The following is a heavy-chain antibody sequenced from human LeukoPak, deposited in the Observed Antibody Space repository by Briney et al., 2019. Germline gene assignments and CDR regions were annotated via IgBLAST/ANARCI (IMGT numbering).Heavy chain of an antibody. Sequence: GGSLRLSCAVSEFTFSDHYMDWVRQAPGKGLEWVGRIRNKANSYTTEYAASVKGRFTISRDDSKNSLYLQMNSLKTEDTAVYYCARVYSSSWTCSDYWGQGTLVTVSS. D-gene: IGHD6-13*01. V-gene: IGHV3-72*01. J-gene: IGHJ4*02. CDR2: IRNKANSYTT. CDR1: EFTFSDHY. CDR3: ARVYSSSWTCSDY.